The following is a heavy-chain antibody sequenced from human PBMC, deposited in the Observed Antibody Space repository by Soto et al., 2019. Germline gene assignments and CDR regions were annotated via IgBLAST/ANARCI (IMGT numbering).Heavy chain of an antibody. CDR3: ARDIWSGDYKWFDS. CDR1: TVTINVHG. V-gene: IGHV3-30*03. CDR2: ISNDGRAQ. Sequence: QVQLVESGGGVVQPGRSLRLSCTSSTVTINVHGIQWVRQAPGKGLEWVAFISNDGRAQYYADSVKGRFTISRDYSKNTVELQMNRLRNEETAVYYCARDIWSGDYKWFDSWGPGTLVTVSS. D-gene: IGHD3-3*01. J-gene: IGHJ5*01.